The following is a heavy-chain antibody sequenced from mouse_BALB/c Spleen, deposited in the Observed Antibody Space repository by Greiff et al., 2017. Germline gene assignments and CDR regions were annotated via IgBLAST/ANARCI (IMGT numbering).Heavy chain of an antibody. D-gene: IGHD1-1*02. CDR2: INPSNGGT. J-gene: IGHJ3*01. Sequence: QVQLQQSGAELVKPGASVKLSCKASGYTFTSYYMSWVKQRPGQGLEWIGEINPSNGGTNFNEKFKSTATLTVDKSSSTAYMQLSSLTSEDSAVYDCTRSWSTRGAIAYWGQGTLVTVSA. CDR3: TRSWSTRGAIAY. V-gene: IGHV1S81*02. CDR1: GYTFTSYY.